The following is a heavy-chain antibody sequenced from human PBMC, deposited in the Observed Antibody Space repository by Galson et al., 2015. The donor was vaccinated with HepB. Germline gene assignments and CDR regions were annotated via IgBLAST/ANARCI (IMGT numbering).Heavy chain of an antibody. CDR3: ARSRANYDILTGNWFDP. V-gene: IGHV1-2*02. CDR2: INPNSGGT. Sequence: SVKVSCKASGYTFTGYYMHWVRQAPGQGLEWMGWINPNSGGTNYAQKFQGRVTMTRDTSISTAYMELSRLRPDDTAVYYCARSRANYDILTGNWFDPWGQGTLVTVSS. J-gene: IGHJ5*02. CDR1: GYTFTGYY. D-gene: IGHD3-9*01.